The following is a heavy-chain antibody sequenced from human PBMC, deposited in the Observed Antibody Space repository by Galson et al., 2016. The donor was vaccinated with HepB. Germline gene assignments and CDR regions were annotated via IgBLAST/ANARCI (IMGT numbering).Heavy chain of an antibody. CDR1: GFTFNDYY. D-gene: IGHD3-16*01. V-gene: IGHV3-11*01. CDR2: ISTTSNTI. Sequence: SLRLSCAASGFTFNDYYMSWFRQAPGEGLEWIAYISTTSNTIYYADSVKGRFTITRDNAKNSLYLQMNSLTVQDTALYYCARDLRGRRSNNWFDPWGQVTLVTVSS. CDR3: ARDLRGRRSNNWFDP. J-gene: IGHJ5*02.